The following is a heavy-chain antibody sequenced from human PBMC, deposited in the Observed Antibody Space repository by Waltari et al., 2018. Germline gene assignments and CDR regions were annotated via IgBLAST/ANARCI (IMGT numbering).Heavy chain of an antibody. Sequence: QVQLQQWGAGLLKPSETLSLTCAVYGGSFSGYYCSWIRQPPGKGLEWIGEINHSGSTNYNPSLKSRVTISVDTSKSQFTLKLSSVTAADTAVYYSARKAERIWFDPWGQGTLVTVSS. J-gene: IGHJ5*02. CDR1: GGSFSGYY. CDR2: INHSGST. V-gene: IGHV4-34*01. D-gene: IGHD2-15*01. CDR3: ARKAERIWFDP.